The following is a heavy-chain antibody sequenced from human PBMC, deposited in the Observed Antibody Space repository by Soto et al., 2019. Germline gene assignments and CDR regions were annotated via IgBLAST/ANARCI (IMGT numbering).Heavy chain of an antibody. V-gene: IGHV3-30-3*01. Sequence: GGSLRLSCAASGFTFSSYAMHWVRQAPGKGLEWVAVISYDGSNKYYADSVKGRFTISRDNSKNTLYLQMNSLRAEDTAVYYCASDSARDYDILTGYYIDPYQDYGMAFWGQGTSVTGSS. CDR1: GFTFSSYA. CDR3: ASDSARDYDILTGYYIDPYQDYGMAF. J-gene: IGHJ6*02. D-gene: IGHD3-9*01. CDR2: ISYDGSNK.